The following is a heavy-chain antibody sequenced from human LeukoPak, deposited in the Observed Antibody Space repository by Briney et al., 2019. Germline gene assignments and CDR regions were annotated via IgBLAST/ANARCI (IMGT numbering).Heavy chain of an antibody. CDR1: GFTFSSYW. V-gene: IGHV3-74*01. Sequence: PGGSLRLSCAASGFTFSSYWMHWVRQAPGKGLVWDSRINSDGSSTNYADSVKGRFTISRDNAKNTLYLQMNSLRAEDTAVYYCARASSGWYFWGDYWGQGTLVTVSS. J-gene: IGHJ4*02. CDR2: INSDGSST. CDR3: ARASSGWYFWGDY. D-gene: IGHD6-19*01.